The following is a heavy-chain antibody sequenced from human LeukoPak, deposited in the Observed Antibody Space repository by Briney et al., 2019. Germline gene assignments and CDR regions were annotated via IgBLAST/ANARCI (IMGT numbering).Heavy chain of an antibody. Sequence: HRASVKVSCKASGYTFTSYDINWVRQATGQGLEWMGWMNPNSGNTGYAQKLQGRVTITRNTSISTAYMELSSLRSEDTAVYYCARGLPYSSSYQHWGQGTLVTVSS. CDR3: ARGLPYSSSYQH. CDR1: GYTFTSYD. J-gene: IGHJ1*01. V-gene: IGHV1-8*03. D-gene: IGHD6-6*01. CDR2: MNPNSGNT.